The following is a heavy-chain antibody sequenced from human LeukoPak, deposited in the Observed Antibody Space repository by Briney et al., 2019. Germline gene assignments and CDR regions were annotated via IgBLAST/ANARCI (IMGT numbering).Heavy chain of an antibody. J-gene: IGHJ4*02. CDR2: ISWNSGSV. CDR3: AKGEGLTAAGLDY. D-gene: IGHD6-13*01. V-gene: IGHV3-9*01. CDR1: GFTFDDYA. Sequence: PGRSLRLSCAASGFTFDDYAMHWVRQAPGKGLEWVSGISWNSGSVDYADSVKGRFTISRDNAKNSLYLQLNSLRAEDTAFYYCAKGEGLTAAGLDYWGQGTLVTVSS.